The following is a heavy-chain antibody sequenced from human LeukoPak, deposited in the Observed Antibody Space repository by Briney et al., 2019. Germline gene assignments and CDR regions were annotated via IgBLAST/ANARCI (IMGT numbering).Heavy chain of an antibody. CDR2: ITSSSSTI. CDR3: ARDQRHDAFDI. J-gene: IGHJ3*02. Sequence: GGSLRLSCAASGFTFSSYSMNWVRQAPGKGLEWVSYITSSSSTIYYADSVKGRFTISRDNAKNSLYLQMNSLRVEDTAVYYCARDQRHDAFDIWGQGTMVTVSS. V-gene: IGHV3-48*04. CDR1: GFTFSSYS.